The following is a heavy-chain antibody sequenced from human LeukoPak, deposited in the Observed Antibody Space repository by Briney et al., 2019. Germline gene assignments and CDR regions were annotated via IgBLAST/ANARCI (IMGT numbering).Heavy chain of an antibody. D-gene: IGHD3-22*01. CDR1: GNYW. Sequence: GGSLRLSCAASGNYWMHWVRQAPGKGLVWVSHINGDGSWTSYADSVKGRFTISKDNAKNTVYLQMNSLRAEDTAVYYCARAPFAFYDSSGYYTFDYWGQGTLVTVSS. CDR3: ARAPFAFYDSSGYYTFDY. J-gene: IGHJ4*02. CDR2: INGDGSWT. V-gene: IGHV3-74*01.